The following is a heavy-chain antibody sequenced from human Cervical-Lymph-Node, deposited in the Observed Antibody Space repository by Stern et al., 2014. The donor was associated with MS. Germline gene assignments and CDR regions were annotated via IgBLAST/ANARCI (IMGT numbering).Heavy chain of an antibody. CDR2: SSRDDDQ. CDR3: AHRVYRNNYYGAVGPYAF. J-gene: IGHJ4*02. V-gene: IGHV2-5*02. Sequence: QVTLKESGPTLVKPTQTLTLTCTFSGFSLSTSGVSVGWIRQPPGKALEWLADSSRDDDQRYSPSLQSRLTITADISKNQVVLTLTKVHPVDTGTYFCAHRVYRNNYYGAVGPYAFWGLGTLVTVSS. D-gene: IGHD1-26*01. CDR1: GFSLSTSGVS.